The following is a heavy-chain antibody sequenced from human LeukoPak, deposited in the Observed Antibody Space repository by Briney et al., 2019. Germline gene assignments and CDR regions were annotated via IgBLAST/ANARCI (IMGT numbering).Heavy chain of an antibody. D-gene: IGHD3-22*01. J-gene: IGHJ4*02. CDR1: GDSIINSY. CDR3: ARGGDYYDSSGYGD. CDR2: IYSSGTT. Sequence: SETLSLTCTVFGDSIINSYWNWIRQPAGKGLEWIGRIYSSGTTNYNPSLKSRVTISVDTSKNQFSLKLSSVTAADTAVYYCARGGDYYDSSGYGDWGQGTLVTVSS. V-gene: IGHV4-4*07.